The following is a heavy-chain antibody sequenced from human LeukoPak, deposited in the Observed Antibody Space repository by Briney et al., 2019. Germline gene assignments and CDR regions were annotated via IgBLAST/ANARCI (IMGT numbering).Heavy chain of an antibody. J-gene: IGHJ4*02. CDR3: ARQRQNYFDY. D-gene: IGHD5-24*01. Sequence: SQTLSLTSGLSGDTVSTNSAAWHWLRQSPSRGLEWLGRTYYRSRWYNDYAISVQSRITINPDTSKKQVSLQLNSVTPEDTAVYYCARQRQNYFDYWGQGTLVTVSS. CDR1: GDTVSTNSAA. V-gene: IGHV6-1*01. CDR2: TYYRSRWYN.